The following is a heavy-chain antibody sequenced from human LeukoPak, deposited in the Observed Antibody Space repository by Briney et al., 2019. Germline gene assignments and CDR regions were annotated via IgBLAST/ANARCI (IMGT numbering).Heavy chain of an antibody. D-gene: IGHD5-12*01. J-gene: IGHJ4*02. CDR2: ISYDGSNK. CDR1: GFTFSSYA. CDR3: ARGSGYDSSYFDY. V-gene: IGHV3-30*04. Sequence: GGSLRLSCAASGFTFSSYAIHWVRQAPGKGLEWVAVISYDGSNKYYADSVKGRFTFSRDNSKNTLYLQMNSLRAEDTAVYYCARGSGYDSSYFDYWAQGTLVTVSS.